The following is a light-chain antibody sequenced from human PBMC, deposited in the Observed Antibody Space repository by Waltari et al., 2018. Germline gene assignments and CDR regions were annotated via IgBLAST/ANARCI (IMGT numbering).Light chain of an antibody. CDR1: PGVSNNF. CDR2: GAS. J-gene: IGKJ4*01. V-gene: IGKV3-20*01. CDR3: QQYDSIVLT. Sequence: CRARPGVSNNFLKWYQQKPGQAPRLRIYGASSRATGIPDRFSGSGSGTDFTLTISRLEPEDFAVYYCQQYDSIVLTFGGGTKVEI.